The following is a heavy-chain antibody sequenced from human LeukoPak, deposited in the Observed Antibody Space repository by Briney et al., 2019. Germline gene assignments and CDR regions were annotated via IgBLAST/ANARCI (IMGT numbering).Heavy chain of an antibody. CDR1: GGSISSSSYY. Sequence: SETLSLTCTVSGGSISSSSYYWGWIRQPPGKGLEWIGSIYYSGSTYCNPSLKSRVTISVDTSKNQFSLKLSSVTAADTAVYYCARDWVRGGHAFDIWGQGTMVTVSS. J-gene: IGHJ3*02. D-gene: IGHD3-10*01. V-gene: IGHV4-39*07. CDR3: ARDWVRGGHAFDI. CDR2: IYYSGST.